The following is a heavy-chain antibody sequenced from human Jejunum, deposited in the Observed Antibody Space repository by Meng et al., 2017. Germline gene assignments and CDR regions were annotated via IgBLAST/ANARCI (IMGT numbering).Heavy chain of an antibody. D-gene: IGHD4-23*01. CDR3: ARHTGNLGLDY. CDR1: GYTFSSKP. V-gene: IGHV7-4-1*02. CDR2: INTNTGNA. J-gene: IGHJ4*02. Sequence: HVQLVQSESALKKPGVSVKVSCTASGYTFSSKPTNWVRQAPGQGLEWIGWINTNTGNANYGPDFTGRFVFSLDTSVSTAYLQISSLSAEDTAVYYCARHTGNLGLDYWGQGTLVTVSS.